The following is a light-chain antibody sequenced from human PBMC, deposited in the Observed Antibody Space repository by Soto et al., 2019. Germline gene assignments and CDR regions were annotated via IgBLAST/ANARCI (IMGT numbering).Light chain of an antibody. J-gene: IGLJ2*01. V-gene: IGLV2-11*01. CDR3: CSYADSYTLV. CDR2: DVS. CDR1: SSDVGGYNY. Sequence: QSALTQPRSVSGSPGQSVTISCTGTSSDVGGYNYVSWYQQHPGKAPQLMIYDVSKRPSGVPDRFSGFKSGNTASLTISGLQAEDEADYYCCSYADSYTLVFGGGTQMTVL.